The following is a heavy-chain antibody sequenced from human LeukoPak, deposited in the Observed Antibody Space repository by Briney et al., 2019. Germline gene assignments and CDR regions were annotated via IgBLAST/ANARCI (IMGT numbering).Heavy chain of an antibody. D-gene: IGHD6-13*01. CDR2: XNHSGST. V-gene: IGHV4-34*01. Sequence: SETLSLTCAVYGGSFSGYYWSWIRQPPGKGLXXXXXXNHSGSTNYNPSLKSRVTISVDTSKNQFSLKLSSVTAADTAVYYCARGGVAAAALYNWFDPWGQGTLVTVSS. J-gene: IGHJ5*02. CDR3: ARGGVAAAALYNWFDP. CDR1: GGSFSGYY.